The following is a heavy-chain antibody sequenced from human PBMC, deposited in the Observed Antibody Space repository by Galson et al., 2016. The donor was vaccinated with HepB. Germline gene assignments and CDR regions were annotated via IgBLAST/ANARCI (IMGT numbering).Heavy chain of an antibody. Sequence: SLRLSCAASGFTFSNYGMTWVRQAPGKGLEVVSSISRSGDSTDYAESVKGRFTISRDNSRSMLFLQMNSPKTEDTGVYYCVRGSTAPDVWGKGTTVTVSS. J-gene: IGHJ6*04. CDR3: VRGSTAPDV. V-gene: IGHV3-23*01. CDR2: ISRSGDST. D-gene: IGHD1-26*01. CDR1: GFTFSNYG.